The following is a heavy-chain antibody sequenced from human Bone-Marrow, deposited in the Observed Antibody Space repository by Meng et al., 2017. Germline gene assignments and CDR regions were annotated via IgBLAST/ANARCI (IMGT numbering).Heavy chain of an antibody. CDR3: ARLYSGSYLGSGYFDY. CDR2: INPNSGGT. V-gene: IGHV1-2*06. CDR1: GYTFTGYY. D-gene: IGHD1-26*01. Sequence: ASVKVSCKASGYTFTGYYMHWVRQAPGQGLEWMGRINPNSGGTNYAKKFQGRVTMTRDTSISTAYMELSRLRSDDTAVYYCARLYSGSYLGSGYFDYWGQGTLVTVSS. J-gene: IGHJ4*02.